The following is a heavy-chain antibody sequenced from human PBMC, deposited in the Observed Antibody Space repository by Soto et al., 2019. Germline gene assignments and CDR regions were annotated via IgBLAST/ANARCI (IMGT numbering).Heavy chain of an antibody. CDR1: GASITGSSY. D-gene: IGHD2-8*02. Sequence: SETLSLTXTVSGASITGSSYWSWIRQPAGKGLEWIGRFSLSGTTSYNPSLRSRVTMSADVSKNQFSLRLTSVTAADTALYYCSRGMTPPGAPAWYYFDSWGQGTLVTVSS. CDR2: FSLSGTT. V-gene: IGHV4-4*07. J-gene: IGHJ4*02. CDR3: SRGMTPPGAPAWYYFDS.